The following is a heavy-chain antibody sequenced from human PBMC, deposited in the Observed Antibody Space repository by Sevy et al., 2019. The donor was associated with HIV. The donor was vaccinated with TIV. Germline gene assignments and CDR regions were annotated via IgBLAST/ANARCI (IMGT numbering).Heavy chain of an antibody. CDR2: VYYNGHI. Sequence: SETLSLTCTVSGGSITSLYWNWIRLPPDKGLEWIANVYYNGHINYNPSLKSRVTLSLDTSKNQFSLRLSSVTAADTAMYYCAGENAWGRGYSWGQGTLVTVSS. CDR1: GGSITSLY. CDR3: AGENAWGRGYS. V-gene: IGHV4-59*08. D-gene: IGHD1-26*01. J-gene: IGHJ4*02.